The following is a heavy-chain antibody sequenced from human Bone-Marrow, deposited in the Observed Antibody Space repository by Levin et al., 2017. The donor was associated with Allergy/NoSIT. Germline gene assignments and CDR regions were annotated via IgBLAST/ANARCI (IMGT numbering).Heavy chain of an antibody. D-gene: IGHD2-8*01. CDR2: INHSGST. J-gene: IGHJ6*02. CDR1: GGSFSGYY. V-gene: IGHV4-34*01. Sequence: SETLSLTCAVYGGSFSGYYWSWIRQPPGKGLEWIGEINHSGSTNYNPSLKSRVTISVDTSKNQFSLKLSSVTAADTAVYYCARDPFVRPYYYYGMDVWGQGTTVTVPS. CDR3: ARDPFVRPYYYYGMDV.